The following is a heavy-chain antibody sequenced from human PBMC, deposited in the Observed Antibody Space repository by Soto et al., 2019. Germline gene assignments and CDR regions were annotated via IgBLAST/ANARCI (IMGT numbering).Heavy chain of an antibody. D-gene: IGHD4-17*01. CDR3: ASRTTVSTPYWYCDL. Sequence: QVQLVQSGAEVKKPGSSVKVSCKASGGTFSSYAISWVRQAPGQGLEWMGGIIPIFGTANYAQKFQGRVTITANEYTSTAYGELSSLSSEETAEYYCASRTTVSTPYWYCDLWGRGTLVAVS. V-gene: IGHV1-69*01. CDR2: IIPIFGTA. CDR1: GGTFSSYA. J-gene: IGHJ2*01.